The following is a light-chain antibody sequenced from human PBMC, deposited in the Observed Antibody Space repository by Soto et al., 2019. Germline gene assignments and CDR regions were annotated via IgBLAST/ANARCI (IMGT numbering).Light chain of an antibody. V-gene: IGKV1-5*03. J-gene: IGKJ1*01. CDR1: QSITNW. Sequence: DIQMTQSPFTLSASVGDRVTITCRASQSITNWLAWYQLKPGKAPKLLIHEASNLHSGVSSRFTGSGSGTDFTLTITSLQPEDFATYYCQQYKSYWTFGQGTKVDIK. CDR2: EAS. CDR3: QQYKSYWT.